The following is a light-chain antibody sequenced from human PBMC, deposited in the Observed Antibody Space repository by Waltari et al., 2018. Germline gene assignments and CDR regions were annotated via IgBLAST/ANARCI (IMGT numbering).Light chain of an antibody. V-gene: IGKV3-15*01. CDR3: LQYHYWPPWT. Sequence: IEMTQSPATLSVSPGERATLSCRASQNVGTKLAWSQQKPGLAPRLLICDAFTRATGIPSRFSARGSGTEFTLTISSLQSEDLALYHCLQYHYWPPWTFGQGTKVEVK. CDR2: DAF. J-gene: IGKJ1*01. CDR1: QNVGTK.